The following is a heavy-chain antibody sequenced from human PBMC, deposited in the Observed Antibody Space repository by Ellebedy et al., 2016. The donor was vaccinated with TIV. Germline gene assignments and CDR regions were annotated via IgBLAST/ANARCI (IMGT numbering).Heavy chain of an antibody. CDR1: GGSIGGYY. Sequence: MPSETLSLTCTVSGGSIGGYYCSWIRQSPGKGLEWIGYSYQSGTVNYNPSLKSRVTLSVDTSKNQFSLKVRSVTAADTAVYYCARHRVGSVRGTHHAFTIWGQGTMVTVSS. D-gene: IGHD3-10*01. CDR2: SYQSGTV. V-gene: IGHV4-59*08. J-gene: IGHJ3*02. CDR3: ARHRVGSVRGTHHAFTI.